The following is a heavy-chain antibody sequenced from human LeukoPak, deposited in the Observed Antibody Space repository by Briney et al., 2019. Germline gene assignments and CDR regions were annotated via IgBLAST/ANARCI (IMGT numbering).Heavy chain of an antibody. CDR2: ISAYNGNT. Sequence: ASVKVSCKASGYTFTSYGISWVRQAPGQGLEWMGWISAYNGNTNYPQQLHSRVTMTTDTSTSTAYMELRSLRSDDTAVYYCARGGKIWFGELFDAFDIWGQGTMVTVSS. J-gene: IGHJ3*02. D-gene: IGHD3-10*01. CDR3: ARGGKIWFGELFDAFDI. CDR1: GYTFTSYG. V-gene: IGHV1-18*01.